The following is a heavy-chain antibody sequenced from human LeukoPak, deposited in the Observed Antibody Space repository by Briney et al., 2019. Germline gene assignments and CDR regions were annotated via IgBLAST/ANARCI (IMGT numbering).Heavy chain of an antibody. D-gene: IGHD5-24*01. CDR2: INHSGST. J-gene: IGHJ4*02. CDR1: GGSFSGYY. V-gene: IGHV4-34*01. CDR3: ARVRHRRDGYNSDY. Sequence: ASETLSLTCAVYGGSFSGYYWSWIRQPPGKGLEWIGEINHSGSTNYNPSLKSRVTISVDTSKNQFSLKLSSVTAADTAVYYCARVRHRRDGYNSDYWGQGTLVTVSS.